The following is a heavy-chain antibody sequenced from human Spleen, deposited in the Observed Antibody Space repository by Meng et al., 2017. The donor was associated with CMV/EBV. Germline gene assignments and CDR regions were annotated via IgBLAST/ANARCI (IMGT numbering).Heavy chain of an antibody. CDR3: ARADLRFLDRLLGAYFDY. V-gene: IGHV4-61*01. D-gene: IGHD3-3*01. Sequence: SSGSYYWSWIRQPPGKGLDWIGYIYYSGTTNYTPSLKSRVTISVDTSKNQFSLKLSSVTAADTAVYYCARADLRFLDRLLGAYFDYWGQGTLVTVSS. CDR1: SSGSYY. J-gene: IGHJ4*02. CDR2: IYYSGTT.